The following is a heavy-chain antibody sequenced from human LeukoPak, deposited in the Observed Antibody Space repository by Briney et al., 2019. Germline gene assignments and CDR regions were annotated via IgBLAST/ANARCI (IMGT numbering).Heavy chain of an antibody. Sequence: GGSLRLSCAASGFTFSSYAMHWVRQAPGKGLEWVAVISYDGSNKYYADSVKGRFTISRDNSKNTLYLQMNSLRAEDTAVYYCARDLGVDYGDYVGHDAFDVWGQGTMVTVSS. J-gene: IGHJ3*01. CDR2: ISYDGSNK. V-gene: IGHV3-30*04. D-gene: IGHD4-17*01. CDR3: ARDLGVDYGDYVGHDAFDV. CDR1: GFTFSSYA.